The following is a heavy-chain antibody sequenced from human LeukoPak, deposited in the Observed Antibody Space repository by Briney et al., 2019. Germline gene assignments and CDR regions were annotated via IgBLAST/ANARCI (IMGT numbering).Heavy chain of an antibody. CDR2: IERDGSEE. D-gene: IGHD3-3*01. CDR1: GFIFGNNG. CDR3: ARGERITIFGVVILGRPFDY. J-gene: IGHJ4*02. V-gene: IGHV3-7*01. Sequence: GGSLRLSCVASGFIFGNNGMSWLRQAPEKGLEWVAQIERDGSEEHYVDSVKGRFTISRDNAKNSVFLQVNSLRVEDTAVYYCARGERITIFGVVILGRPFDYWGQGTLVTVSS.